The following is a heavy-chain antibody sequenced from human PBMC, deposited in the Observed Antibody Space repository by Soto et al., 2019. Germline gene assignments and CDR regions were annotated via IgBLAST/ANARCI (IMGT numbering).Heavy chain of an antibody. CDR3: ARCPRGYSYGYPPDYYYYGMDV. CDR2: IIPIFGTA. CDR1: GGTFSSYA. D-gene: IGHD5-18*01. J-gene: IGHJ6*02. Sequence: GASVKVSCKASGGTFSSYAISWVRQAPGQGLEWMGGIIPIFGTANYAQKFQGRVTITADESTSTAYMELSSLRSEDTAVYYCARCPRGYSYGYPPDYYYYGMDVWGQGTTVTVSS. V-gene: IGHV1-69*13.